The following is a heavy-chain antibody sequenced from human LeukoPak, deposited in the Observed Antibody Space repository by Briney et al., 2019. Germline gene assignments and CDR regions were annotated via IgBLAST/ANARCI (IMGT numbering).Heavy chain of an antibody. CDR2: MKLDGSEK. CDR1: GFPFSSYW. V-gene: IGHV3-7*01. J-gene: IGHJ4*02. D-gene: IGHD6-19*01. CDR3: SSRGGWQIDHSDY. Sequence: GSLRLSCVGSGFPFSSYWMTWVRQAPGKGLEWVANMKLDGSEKYYVDSVKGRFTMSRDNTKNSLFLQMNSLRAEDTAVYYCSSRGGWQIDHSDYWGQGTLVTVSS.